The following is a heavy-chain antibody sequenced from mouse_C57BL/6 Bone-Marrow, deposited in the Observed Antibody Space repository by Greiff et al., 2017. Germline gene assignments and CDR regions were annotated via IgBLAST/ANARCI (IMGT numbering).Heavy chain of an antibody. CDR3: ARKIYYDSSPDY. J-gene: IGHJ2*01. Sequence: QVQLQQSGAELVKPGASVKMSCKASGYTFTSYWITWVKQRPGQGLEWIGDINPGSGSTNYNEKFKSKATLTVDTSSSTAYMQLSSLTSEDSAVYYGARKIYYDSSPDYWGQGTTLTVSS. D-gene: IGHD1-1*01. CDR2: INPGSGST. V-gene: IGHV1-55*01. CDR1: GYTFTSYW.